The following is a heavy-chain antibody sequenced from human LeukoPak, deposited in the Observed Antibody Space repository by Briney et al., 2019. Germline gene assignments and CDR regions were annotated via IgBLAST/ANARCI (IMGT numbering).Heavy chain of an antibody. CDR3: ARVLIVVVTEEYDASDI. CDR1: GYSISSSNY. V-gene: IGHV4-38-2*01. J-gene: IGHJ3*02. Sequence: PAETLSLTCAVSGYSISSSNYWGWIRQPPGKGLEWIGNIHHIGNTYYNPSLKNRVTISLDTSKNQFSLKLSSVTAADTAVYYCARVLIVVVTEEYDASDIWGQGTMVTVSS. D-gene: IGHD2-21*02. CDR2: IHHIGNT.